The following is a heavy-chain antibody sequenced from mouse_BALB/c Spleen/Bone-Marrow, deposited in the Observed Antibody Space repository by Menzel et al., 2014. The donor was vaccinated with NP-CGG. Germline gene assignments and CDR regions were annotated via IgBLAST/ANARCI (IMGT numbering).Heavy chain of an antibody. J-gene: IGHJ4*01. CDR1: GFDFSRYW. V-gene: IGHV4-1*02. Sequence: EVMLVESGGGLVQPGGSLKLSCAASGFDFSRYWMSWVRQAPGKGLEWIGEINPDSSTINYTPSLKDKFIISRDNAKNTLFLQRSKVRAEDTALYYCARNAYYAMDYWGQGTSVTVSS. CDR3: ARNAYYAMDY. CDR2: INPDSSTI.